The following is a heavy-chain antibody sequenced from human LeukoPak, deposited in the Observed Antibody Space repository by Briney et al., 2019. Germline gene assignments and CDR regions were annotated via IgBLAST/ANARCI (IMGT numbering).Heavy chain of an antibody. D-gene: IGHD6-13*01. J-gene: IGHJ4*02. CDR1: GYTFTGYY. Sequence: ASVKVSCKASGYTFTGYYMHWVRQAPGQGLEWMGWINPNSGGTNYTQKFQGWVTMTRDTSISTAYMELSRLRSDDTAVYYCARSRYGSSYWYYFDYWGQGTLVTVSS. CDR3: ARSRYGSSYWYYFDY. CDR2: INPNSGGT. V-gene: IGHV1-2*04.